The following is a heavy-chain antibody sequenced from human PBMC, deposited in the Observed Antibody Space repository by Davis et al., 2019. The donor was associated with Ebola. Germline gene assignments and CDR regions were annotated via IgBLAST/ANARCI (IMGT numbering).Heavy chain of an antibody. CDR2: IYHSGST. CDR1: GGSISTTNW. D-gene: IGHD4-11*01. V-gene: IGHV4-4*02. CDR3: ARVNDYPRGGMDV. J-gene: IGHJ6*02. Sequence: PSETLSLTCAVSGGSISTTNWWSWVRQPPGKGLEWIGEIYHSGSTKSNPSLESRITISVDKSKNQFSLNLNSVTAADTAVYYCARVNDYPRGGMDVWGQGTTVTVSS.